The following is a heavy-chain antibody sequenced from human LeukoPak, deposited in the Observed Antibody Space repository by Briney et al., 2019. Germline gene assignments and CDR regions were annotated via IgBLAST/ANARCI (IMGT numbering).Heavy chain of an antibody. V-gene: IGHV3-23*01. CDR3: AKERLNPSRYFDY. J-gene: IGHJ4*02. CDR1: GFTFSTYG. Sequence: GGSLRLSCAASGFTFSTYGMSWVRQAPGKGLEWVSGMSGSGGSTYYADSVKGRFTISRDNSKNTLYLQMNSLRAEDTAVYYCAKERLNPSRYFDYWGQGTLVTVSS. CDR2: MSGSGGST. D-gene: IGHD3-22*01.